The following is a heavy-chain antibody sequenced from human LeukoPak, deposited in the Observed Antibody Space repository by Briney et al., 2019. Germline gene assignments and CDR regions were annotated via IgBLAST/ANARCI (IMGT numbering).Heavy chain of an antibody. CDR3: ARNRTGTFDF. V-gene: IGHV1-18*01. CDR1: GYTFRNYG. D-gene: IGHD3-10*01. CDR2: ISGDSYDT. J-gene: IGHJ4*02. Sequence: GASVKVSCKASGYTFRNYGINWVRQAPGQGLEWMGWISGDSYDTKYEQELQGRVTMTTDTSTSTAYMELRSLRSDDTAVYYCARNRTGTFDFWGQGTLVTVSS.